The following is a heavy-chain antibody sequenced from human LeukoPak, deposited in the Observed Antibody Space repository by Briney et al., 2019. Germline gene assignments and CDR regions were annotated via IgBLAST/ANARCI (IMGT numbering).Heavy chain of an antibody. CDR1: GGSISSYY. CDR3: AREHGSSTSIDY. Sequence: PSETLSLTCTVSGGSISSYYWSWIRQPPGKGLEWIGYISYSGSTNYNPSLKSRVTISVDTSKNQFSLKLSSVTAADTAVYYCAREHGSSTSIDYWGQGTLVTVSS. V-gene: IGHV4-59*01. D-gene: IGHD6-13*01. J-gene: IGHJ4*02. CDR2: ISYSGST.